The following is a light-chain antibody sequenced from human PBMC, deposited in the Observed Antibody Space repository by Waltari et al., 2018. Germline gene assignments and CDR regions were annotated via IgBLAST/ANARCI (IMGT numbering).Light chain of an antibody. J-gene: IGKJ1*01. CDR3: QQSYSSPWT. CDR2: TAS. Sequence: IQMTQSPPALSASVGDRVAITCRASQSISDYLHWYQQKPGKAPRVLIYTASSLQRGVQTRFSGSGSGTEFTLTISTLQPEDAATYYCQQSYSSPWTFGQGTKVEIK. V-gene: IGKV1-39*01. CDR1: QSISDY.